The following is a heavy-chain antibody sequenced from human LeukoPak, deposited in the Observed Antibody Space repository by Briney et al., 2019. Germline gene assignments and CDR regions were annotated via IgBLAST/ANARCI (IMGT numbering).Heavy chain of an antibody. CDR1: GFTLSSYG. D-gene: IGHD1-26*01. CDR2: IWHDGSNK. J-gene: IGHJ4*02. Sequence: GGSLRLSCTASGFTLSSYGMHWVRQAPGKGLEWVTVIWHDGSNKYYADSVKGRFTISRDNSKNTLYLQMNSLRPEDTAVYHCAKDLNPREAGATIDYWGQGTLVTVSS. CDR3: AKDLNPREAGATIDY. V-gene: IGHV3-30*02.